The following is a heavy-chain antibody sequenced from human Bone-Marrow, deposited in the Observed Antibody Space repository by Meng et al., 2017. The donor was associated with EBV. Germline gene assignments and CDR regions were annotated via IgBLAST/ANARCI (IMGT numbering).Heavy chain of an antibody. CDR3: ARGSYSSNWYSDS. J-gene: IGHJ4*02. D-gene: IGHD6-13*01. Sequence: QVQLVESGGGVVQPGRSLRLSCAASGFTFSRSAMHWVRQAPGKGLEWVAIISYTGSNKYYADSVKGRFTISRDNSKNTLYLQMSSLRVEDTAVYYCARGSYSSNWYSDSWGQGTLVTVAS. CDR2: ISYTGSNK. CDR1: GFTFSRSA. V-gene: IGHV3-30-3*01.